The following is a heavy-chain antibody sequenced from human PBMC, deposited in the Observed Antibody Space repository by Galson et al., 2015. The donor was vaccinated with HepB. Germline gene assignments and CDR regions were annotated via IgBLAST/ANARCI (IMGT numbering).Heavy chain of an antibody. J-gene: IGHJ4*02. CDR1: GDSFSSNNW. D-gene: IGHD3-3*01. Sequence: ETLSLTCAVSGDSFSSNNWWTWVRQTPGKGLEWIGEIYHSGSINYNPSLESRVTISVDKSKRQFSLNLTSVTAADTAVYYCARDSGPRLWSGFYTGLDYWGQGTLVTVSS. V-gene: IGHV4-4*02. CDR3: ARDSGPRLWSGFYTGLDY. CDR2: IYHSGSI.